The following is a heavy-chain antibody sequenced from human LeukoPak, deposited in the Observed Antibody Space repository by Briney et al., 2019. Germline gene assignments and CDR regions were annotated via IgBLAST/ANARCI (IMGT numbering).Heavy chain of an antibody. V-gene: IGHV1-2*04. CDR1: GYTFTGYY. D-gene: IGHD6-6*01. CDR2: INPNSGGT. J-gene: IGHJ4*02. CDR3: ARSLPEYSSSPHADY. Sequence: GASVKVSRKASGYTFTGYYMHWVRQAPGQGLEWMGWINPNSGGTNYAQKFQGWVTMTRDTSISTAYMELSRLRSDDTAVYYCARSLPEYSSSPHADYWGQGTLVTVSS.